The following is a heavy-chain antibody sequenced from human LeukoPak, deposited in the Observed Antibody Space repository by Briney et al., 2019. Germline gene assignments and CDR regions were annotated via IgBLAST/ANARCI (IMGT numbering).Heavy chain of an antibody. Sequence: PGGSLRLSCAASGFTFSNYVMNWVRQAPGKGLEWVSAISGSGDYSNSADSVKGRFTISRDNSENTLYLQMNSLRAEDTGVYYCAKDFSAGGNYGYGRFDPWSQGTLVTVSS. CDR3: AKDFSAGGNYGYGRFDP. J-gene: IGHJ5*02. CDR2: ISGSGDYS. V-gene: IGHV3-23*01. D-gene: IGHD4-17*01. CDR1: GFTFSNYV.